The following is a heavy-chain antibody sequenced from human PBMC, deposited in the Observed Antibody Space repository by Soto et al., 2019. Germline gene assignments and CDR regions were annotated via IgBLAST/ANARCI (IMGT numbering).Heavy chain of an antibody. CDR2: IIPIFGTA. V-gene: IGHV1-69*01. J-gene: IGHJ3*02. Sequence: QVQLVQSGAEVKKPGSSVKVSCKASGGTFSSYAISWVRQAPGQGLEWMGGIIPIFGTANYAQKFQSRVTITADESTSTAYMELSSLRSEDTAVYYCARDVGMAGTYLGDAFDIWGQGTMVTVSS. D-gene: IGHD6-19*01. CDR1: GGTFSSYA. CDR3: ARDVGMAGTYLGDAFDI.